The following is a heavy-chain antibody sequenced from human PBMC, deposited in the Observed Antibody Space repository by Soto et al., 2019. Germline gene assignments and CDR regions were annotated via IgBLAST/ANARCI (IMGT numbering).Heavy chain of an antibody. V-gene: IGHV1-2*04. CDR3: ATWVDYGDFEGFDF. J-gene: IGHJ4*02. Sequence: GASVKVSCKASGYTLIRYGMTWVRQAPGQGLEWMGWVDPNGGGSNSAQKFQGSVTMTWDTSITTAYLDLTRLTTNDTATYFCATWVDYGDFEGFDFWGQGTLVTVSS. CDR2: VDPNGGGS. CDR1: GYTLIRYG. D-gene: IGHD4-17*01.